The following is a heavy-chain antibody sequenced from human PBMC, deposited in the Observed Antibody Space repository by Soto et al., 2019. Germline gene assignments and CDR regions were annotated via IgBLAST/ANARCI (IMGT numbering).Heavy chain of an antibody. J-gene: IGHJ6*02. CDR3: ARFLLLWFGELSPYYGMDV. CDR1: GGTFSSYA. D-gene: IGHD3-10*01. Sequence: PGPPVKVSCKASGGTFSSYAISWVRQAPGQGLEWMGGIIPIFGTANYAQKFQGRVTITADESTSTAYMELSSLRSEDTAVYYCARFLLLWFGELSPYYGMDVWGQGTTVTVSS. V-gene: IGHV1-69*13. CDR2: IIPIFGTA.